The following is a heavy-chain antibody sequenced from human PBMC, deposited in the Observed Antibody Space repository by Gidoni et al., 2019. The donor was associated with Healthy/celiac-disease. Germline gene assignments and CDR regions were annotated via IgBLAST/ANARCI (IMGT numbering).Heavy chain of an antibody. CDR3: ARDGGFSYYYYYGMDV. J-gene: IGHJ6*02. D-gene: IGHD2-15*01. V-gene: IGHV3-21*01. CDR2: ISSSSSYI. CDR1: GFNFSSYS. Sequence: EVQLVESGGGLVKPGGSLRLSCAASGFNFSSYSMNWVRQAPGKGLEWVSSISSSSSYIYYADSVKGRFTISRDNAKNSLYLQMNSLRAEDTAVYYCARDGGFSYYYYYGMDVWGQGTTVTVSS.